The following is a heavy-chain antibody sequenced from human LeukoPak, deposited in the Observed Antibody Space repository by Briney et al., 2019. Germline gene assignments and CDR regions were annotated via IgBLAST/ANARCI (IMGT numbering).Heavy chain of an antibody. Sequence: PGGSLRLSCAASGFTFSVYSMGWVRQAPGKGLEWVSSITSSSAYIYYTDSVKGRFTISRDNAKNSLYLQMDGLRAEDTAVYYCARNGGSYTSSWYDYWGQGALVTVSS. CDR2: ITSSSAYI. D-gene: IGHD6-13*01. V-gene: IGHV3-21*01. CDR1: GFTFSVYS. J-gene: IGHJ4*02. CDR3: ARNGGSYTSSWYDY.